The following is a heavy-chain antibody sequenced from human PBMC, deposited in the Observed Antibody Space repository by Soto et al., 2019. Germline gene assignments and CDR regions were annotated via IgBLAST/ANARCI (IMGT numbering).Heavy chain of an antibody. CDR3: AGDRPHFRYPPCRIGA. J-gene: IGHJ4*02. CDR2: ITYSGNT. Sequence: SETLSLTCTLSGASINNAEVNWTWIRQPPEQGLEYIGYITYSGNTFYKSSLKSRIKMSVDTSKNQLSLRLTSVTAADTYVFYCAGDRPHFRYPPCRIGAWGQGMLV. V-gene: IGHV4-30-4*01. CDR1: GASINNAEVN. D-gene: IGHD3-16*02.